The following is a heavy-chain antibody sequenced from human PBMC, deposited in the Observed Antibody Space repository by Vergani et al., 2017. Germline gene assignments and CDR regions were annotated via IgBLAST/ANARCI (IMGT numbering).Heavy chain of an antibody. D-gene: IGHD2-2*01. Sequence: QVQLQESGPGLVKPSETLSLTCTVSGAAIKDFYWSWFRQPPGKGLEWIGYVYYTGSTTYHPSLKSRVTISVDTYNNQFSLRMTSLTEADTAIYYCARDRDRYGRSTTSSHTWFDHWGQGSLVTVSS. V-gene: IGHV4-59*01. CDR3: ARDRDRYGRSTTSSHTWFDH. CDR1: GAAIKDFY. J-gene: IGHJ5*02. CDR2: VYYTGST.